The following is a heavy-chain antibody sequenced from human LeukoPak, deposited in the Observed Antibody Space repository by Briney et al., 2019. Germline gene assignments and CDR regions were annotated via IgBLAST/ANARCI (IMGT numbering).Heavy chain of an antibody. V-gene: IGHV4-59*01. CDR1: GGSISSYY. D-gene: IGHD1-1*01. CDR2: IYYSGSR. J-gene: IGHJ2*01. CDR3: ASLDDSNWYFVI. Sequence: PSETLSLTCAGSGGSISSYYWSWIRQPPGKGLKWIGYIYYSGSRSYNPYLKSRVTISVDTSKNQFSLKLSSVTAADTAVYYCASLDDSNWYFVIWGRGNLVTVSS.